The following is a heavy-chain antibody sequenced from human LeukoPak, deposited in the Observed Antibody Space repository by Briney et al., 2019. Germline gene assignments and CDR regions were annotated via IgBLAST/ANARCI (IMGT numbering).Heavy chain of an antibody. J-gene: IGHJ4*02. CDR2: INPNSGGT. V-gene: IGHV1-2*02. Sequence: ASVKLSCKASGYTFTGYYMHWVRQAPGQELEWMGWINPNSGGTNYAQNFQGRVTMTRDTSISTAYMELSSLRSDDTAVYYCAGDSGRGYDFWNASKRVHFDYWGQGTLVTVSS. D-gene: IGHD3-3*01. CDR3: AGDSGRGYDFWNASKRVHFDY. CDR1: GYTFTGYY.